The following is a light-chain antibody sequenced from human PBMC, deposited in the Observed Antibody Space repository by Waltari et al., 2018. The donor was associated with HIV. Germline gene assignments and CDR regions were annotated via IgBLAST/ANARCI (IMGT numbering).Light chain of an antibody. CDR3: QVWDGIRVARGVV. J-gene: IGLJ2*01. Sequence: SYVLAQPPSVSVAPGQTARITCWGHKLGSKSFHWYQQKPGQAPVLVVHDDRDRPSGIPERFSGSNSGNMATLTISRVEAGDEADYYCQVWDGIRVARGVVFGGGTKLTV. V-gene: IGLV3-21*02. CDR1: KLGSKS. CDR2: DDR.